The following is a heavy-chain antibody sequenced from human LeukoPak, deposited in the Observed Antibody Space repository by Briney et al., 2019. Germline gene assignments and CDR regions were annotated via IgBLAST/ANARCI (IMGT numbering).Heavy chain of an antibody. V-gene: IGHV3-7*01. D-gene: IGHD1-1*01. J-gene: IGHJ4*02. CDR1: GFTFSNYW. Sequence: QPGGSLRLSCAASGFTFSNYWMSWVRQAPGKGLEWVANIRQDGSEKYYVDSMRGRFTISRDNAKNSLYLQMSSLRAEDTAVYYCARSTAGLDYWGQGTLVTVPS. CDR2: IRQDGSEK. CDR3: ARSTAGLDY.